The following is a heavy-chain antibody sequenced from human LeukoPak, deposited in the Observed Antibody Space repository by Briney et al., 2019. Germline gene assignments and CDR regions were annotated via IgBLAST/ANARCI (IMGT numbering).Heavy chain of an antibody. CDR3: ASQYYDSSGYYSL. Sequence: SVKVSCKASGGTFSSHTISWVRQAPGQGLEWMGRIIPILGIANYAQKFQGRVTITADKSTSTAYMELSSLRSEDTAVYYCASQYYDSSGYYSLWGQGTLVTVSS. CDR1: GGTFSSHT. J-gene: IGHJ4*02. D-gene: IGHD3-22*01. V-gene: IGHV1-69*02. CDR2: IIPILGIA.